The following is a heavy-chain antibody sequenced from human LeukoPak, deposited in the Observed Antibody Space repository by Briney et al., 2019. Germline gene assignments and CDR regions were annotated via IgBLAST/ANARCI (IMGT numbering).Heavy chain of an antibody. J-gene: IGHJ5*02. Sequence: SETLSLTCTVSGGSVSSGSYYWSWIRQPPGKGLEWIGYIYYSGSTNYNPSLKSRVTISLDTSKSHFSLKLSSVTAADTAVYYCARDISYCTSTSCSNWFDPWGQGTLITVSS. CDR3: ARDISYCTSTSCSNWFDP. D-gene: IGHD2-2*01. CDR2: IYYSGST. V-gene: IGHV4-61*03. CDR1: GGSVSSGSYY.